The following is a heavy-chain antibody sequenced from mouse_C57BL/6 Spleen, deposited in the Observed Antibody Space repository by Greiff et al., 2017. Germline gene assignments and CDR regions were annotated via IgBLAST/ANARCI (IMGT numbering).Heavy chain of an antibody. V-gene: IGHV1-26*01. CDR2: INPNNGGT. CDR1: GYTFTDYY. D-gene: IGHD1-1*01. J-gene: IGHJ2*01. CDR3: AREGRDGSPLDY. Sequence: VQLQQSGPELVKPGASVKISCKASGYTFTDYYMNWVKQSHGKSLEWIGDINPNNGGTSYNQKFKGKATLTVDKSSSTAYMELRSLTSEDSAVYYCAREGRDGSPLDYWGQGTTLTVSS.